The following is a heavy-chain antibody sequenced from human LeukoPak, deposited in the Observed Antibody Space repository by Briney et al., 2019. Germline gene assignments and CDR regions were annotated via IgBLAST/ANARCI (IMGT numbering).Heavy chain of an antibody. D-gene: IGHD3-10*01. CDR3: ARGLVVRGVIKD. V-gene: IGHV4-34*01. CDR1: GVSFSGYY. Sequence: SETLSLTCATYGVSFSGYYWTWIRQPPGKGLEWIGEINHSGSTNYNPSLKSRVTISVDTSKNQFSLKLSSVTAADTAVNYCARGLVVRGVIKDWGQGTLVTVSS. CDR2: INHSGST. J-gene: IGHJ4*02.